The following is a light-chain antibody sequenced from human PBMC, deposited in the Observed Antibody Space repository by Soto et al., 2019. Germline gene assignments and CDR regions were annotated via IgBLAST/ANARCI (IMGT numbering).Light chain of an antibody. Sequence: DLQMTQSPSYLSASVGDRVTSTCQASQDISNYLNWYQQKPGKAPKLLIYDASNLETGVPSRFSGSGSGTDFTFTISSLQPEDIATYYCQQYDNLPITFGGGTKVEIK. V-gene: IGKV1-33*01. J-gene: IGKJ4*01. CDR3: QQYDNLPIT. CDR2: DAS. CDR1: QDISNY.